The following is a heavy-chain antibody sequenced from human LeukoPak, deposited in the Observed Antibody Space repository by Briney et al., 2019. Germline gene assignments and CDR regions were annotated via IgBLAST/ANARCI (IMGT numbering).Heavy chain of an antibody. CDR3: ARRLRTYFDY. CDR1: GGPISAYF. V-gene: IGHV4-4*09. J-gene: IGHJ4*02. Sequence: SETLSLTCTVTGGPISAYFWNGIRKSPGKGLEWIGHTYSGTTTYNPSLKSRVTISVDTSKNEFSLKLSSVTAADTAVYYCARRLRTYFDYWGQGSLVTVSS. CDR2: TYSGTT.